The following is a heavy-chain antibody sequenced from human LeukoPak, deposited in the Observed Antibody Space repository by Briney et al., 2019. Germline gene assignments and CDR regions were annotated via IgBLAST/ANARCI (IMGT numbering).Heavy chain of an antibody. Sequence: LGASVKVSCKASGYTFTRYYMHWVRQAPGQGLGWMGIINPSGGSTSYAQKFQGRVTMTRDTSTNTVYMKLSSLRSDDTAVYYCARDREYGSSAFDIWGQGTMVSVSS. CDR2: INPSGGST. CDR3: ARDREYGSSAFDI. J-gene: IGHJ3*02. CDR1: GYTFTRYY. D-gene: IGHD3-10*01. V-gene: IGHV1-46*01.